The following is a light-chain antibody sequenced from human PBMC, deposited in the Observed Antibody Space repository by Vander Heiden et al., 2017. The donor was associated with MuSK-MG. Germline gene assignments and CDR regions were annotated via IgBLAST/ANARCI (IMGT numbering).Light chain of an antibody. J-gene: IGKJ4*01. CDR1: QSISSY. CDR3: QQSYSTPRT. Sequence: DIQMTQSPSSLSASVGDRVTITCRASQSISSYLNWYQQKPGKAPKLLIYAASSLQSGGPSRFRVSGSGTDFTLTISSLQPEDFSTYYGQQSYSTPRTFGGGTKVEIK. V-gene: IGKV1-39*01. CDR2: AAS.